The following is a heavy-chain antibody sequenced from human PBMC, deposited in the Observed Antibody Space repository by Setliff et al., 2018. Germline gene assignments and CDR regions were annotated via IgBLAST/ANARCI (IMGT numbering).Heavy chain of an antibody. CDR3: AKDASYYDILTGANYLDT. D-gene: IGHD3-9*01. CDR1: GFTFNSFA. J-gene: IGHJ4*02. V-gene: IGHV3-23*01. CDR2: TSGGGGFST. Sequence: GGSLRLSCAASGFTFNSFAMSWVRQAPGKGLEWVSTTSGGGGFSTYYADSVKGRFTISRDNSNLYLQMNNLRAEDTAFYFCAKDASYYDILTGANYLDTWGRGTLVTVSS.